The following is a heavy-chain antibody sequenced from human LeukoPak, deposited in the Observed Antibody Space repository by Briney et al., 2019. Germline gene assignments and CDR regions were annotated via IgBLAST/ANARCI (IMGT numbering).Heavy chain of an antibody. CDR2: IYYSGST. CDR1: GGSISSYY. V-gene: IGHV4-59*01. Sequence: PSGTLSLTCTVSGGSISSYYWSWIRQPPGKGLEWIGYIYYSGSTNYNPSLKSRVTISVDTSKNQFSLKLSSVTAADTAVYYCARETYYDFWSGYYTGGRSYYFDYWGQGTLVTVSS. CDR3: ARETYYDFWSGYYTGGRSYYFDY. D-gene: IGHD3-3*01. J-gene: IGHJ4*02.